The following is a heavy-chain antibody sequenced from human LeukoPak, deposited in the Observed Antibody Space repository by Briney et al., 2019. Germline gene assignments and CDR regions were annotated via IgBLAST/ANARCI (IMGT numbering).Heavy chain of an antibody. Sequence: GGSLRLSCAASGFTFSSYAMHWVRQAPGKGLEYVSASSSNGGSTYYTNSVKGRFTISRDNSKNTLYLQMGSLRAEDMAVYYCARDAQPMVRGEVTYYFDNWGQGTLVTVSS. CDR2: SSSNGGST. J-gene: IGHJ4*02. D-gene: IGHD3-10*01. V-gene: IGHV3-64*01. CDR3: ARDAQPMVRGEVTYYFDN. CDR1: GFTFSSYA.